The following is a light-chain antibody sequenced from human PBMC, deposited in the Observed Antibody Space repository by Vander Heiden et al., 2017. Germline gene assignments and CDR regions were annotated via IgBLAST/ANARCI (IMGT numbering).Light chain of an antibody. CDR3: LQFSMDPRS. CDR2: DAT. J-gene: IGKJ2*03. V-gene: IGKV1-13*02. CDR1: QGITSA. Sequence: AIQLTQSPASLSTSVGARVTVTCRASQGITSALAWYQQKPGKRPGLLIYDATGLETGVPVRFSGSGSGTDFTLTISSLQPEDAATYFCLQFSMDPRSFGQETKLKIK.